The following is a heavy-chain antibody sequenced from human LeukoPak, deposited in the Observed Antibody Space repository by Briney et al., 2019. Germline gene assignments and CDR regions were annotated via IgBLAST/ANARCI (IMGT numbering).Heavy chain of an antibody. CDR3: ARSKY. D-gene: IGHD4-11*01. CDR1: GFMFSSSW. CDR2: INQHGSET. Sequence: GGSLRLSCAASGFMFSSSWMSWVRQVPGKGLEWVANINQHGSETYYADSVKGRFTISRDNAKNSLFLRMNSLRAEDTALYYCARSKYWGQGTLVTVSS. V-gene: IGHV3-7*01. J-gene: IGHJ4*02.